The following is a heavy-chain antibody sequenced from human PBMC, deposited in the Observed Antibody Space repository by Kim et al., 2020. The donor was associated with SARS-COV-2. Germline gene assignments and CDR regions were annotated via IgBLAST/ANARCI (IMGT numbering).Heavy chain of an antibody. CDR2: IIPIFGTA. CDR1: GGTFSSYA. Sequence: SVKVSCKASGGTFSSYAISWVRQAPGQGLEWMGGIIPIFGTANYAQKFQGRVTITADESTSTAYMELSSLRSEDTAVYYCARVFHTNLWFGDEPVYFDYWGQGTLVTVSS. CDR3: ARVFHTNLWFGDEPVYFDY. V-gene: IGHV1-69*13. J-gene: IGHJ4*02. D-gene: IGHD3-10*01.